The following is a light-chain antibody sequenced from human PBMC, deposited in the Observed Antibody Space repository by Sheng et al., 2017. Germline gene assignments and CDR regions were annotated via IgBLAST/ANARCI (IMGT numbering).Light chain of an antibody. CDR3: QQAGVPPWT. CDR1: ESVSRTY. J-gene: IGKJ1*01. V-gene: IGKV3-20*01. Sequence: ENVLTQSPDTLSLSPGERATLSCRASESVSRTYLAWFQQKPGQAPRLLIYAASFRATGVPDRFSGSASGTDFTLTISRLEPEDFAVYYCQQAGVPPWTFGQGTEGGN. CDR2: AAS.